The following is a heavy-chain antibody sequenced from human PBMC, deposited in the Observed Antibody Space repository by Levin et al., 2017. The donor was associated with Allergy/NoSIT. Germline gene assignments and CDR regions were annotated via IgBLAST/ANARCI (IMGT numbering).Heavy chain of an antibody. J-gene: IGHJ6*03. V-gene: IGHV3-23*01. CDR2: ISGSGGST. CDR1: GFTFSSYA. D-gene: IGHD4-17*01. Sequence: GESLKISCAASGFTFSSYAMSWVRQAPGKGLEWVSAISGSGGSTYYADSVKGRFTISRDNSKNTLYLQMNSLRAEDTAVYYCAKPYGYYYYYYMDVWGKGTTVTVSS. CDR3: AKPYGYYYYYYMDV.